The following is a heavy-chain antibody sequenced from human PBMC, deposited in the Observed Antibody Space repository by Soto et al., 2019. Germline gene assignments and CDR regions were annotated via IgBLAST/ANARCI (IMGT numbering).Heavy chain of an antibody. CDR2: IYYSGST. D-gene: IGHD2-15*01. V-gene: IGHV4-59*08. J-gene: IGHJ3*02. Sequence: QVQLQESGPGLVKPSETLSLTCTVSGGSISSYYWSWIRQPPGKGLEWIGYIYYSGSTNYNPSLKSQVTISVDTSKNQFSLKLSSVTAADTAVYYCARHSLGSAIVVVVAATRGAFDIWGQGTMVTVSS. CDR3: ARHSLGSAIVVVVAATRGAFDI. CDR1: GGSISSYY.